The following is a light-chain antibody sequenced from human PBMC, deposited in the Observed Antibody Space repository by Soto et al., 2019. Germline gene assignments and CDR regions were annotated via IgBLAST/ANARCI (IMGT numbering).Light chain of an antibody. CDR3: QQSYSTPVT. Sequence: DIQMTQSPSSLSASVGDRVTITCRASQTVSTSLNWYQQKPGKAPNLLIYAASSLQSGVPSRFSGRGSGTDFTLIISSLQPEDVATYYCQQSYSTPVTFGQGTRLEIK. CDR1: QTVSTS. CDR2: AAS. J-gene: IGKJ5*01. V-gene: IGKV1-39*01.